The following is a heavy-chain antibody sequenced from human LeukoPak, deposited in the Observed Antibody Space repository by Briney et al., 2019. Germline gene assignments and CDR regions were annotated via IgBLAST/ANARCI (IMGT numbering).Heavy chain of an antibody. D-gene: IGHD3-22*01. J-gene: IGHJ3*02. Sequence: SETLSLTCTVSGGSISSGGYYWSWIRQPPGKGLEWIGYIYHSGSTYYNPSLKSRVTISVDRSKNQFSLKLSSVTAADTAVYYCARANYDSSGYNAFDIWGQGTMVTVSS. CDR2: IYHSGST. V-gene: IGHV4-30-2*01. CDR1: GGSISSGGYY. CDR3: ARANYDSSGYNAFDI.